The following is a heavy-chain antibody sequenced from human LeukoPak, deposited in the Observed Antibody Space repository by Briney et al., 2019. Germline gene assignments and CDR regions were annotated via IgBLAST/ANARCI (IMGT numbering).Heavy chain of an antibody. J-gene: IGHJ6*02. CDR2: IYHSGST. CDR1: GGSISSSNW. V-gene: IGHV4-4*02. Sequence: SETLSLTCAVSGGSISSSNWWSWVRQPPGKGLEWIGEIYHSGSTNYNPSLKSRVTISVDKSKNQFSLKLSSVTAADTAVYYCARGPLYSSGWSHYYYYYGMDVWGQGTTVTVSS. D-gene: IGHD6-19*01. CDR3: ARGPLYSSGWSHYYYYYGMDV.